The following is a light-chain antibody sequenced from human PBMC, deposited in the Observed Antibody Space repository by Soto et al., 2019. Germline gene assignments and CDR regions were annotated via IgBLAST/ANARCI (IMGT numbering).Light chain of an antibody. CDR3: LQDYAFPWT. Sequence: AIRKTQSPSSLSASVRDIVTITCRASQHIRNDLGWYQQKPGRAPKLLIYSSSTLQSGVPSRFNGSGSGTDFTLSISSLQPEDFATYYCLQDYAFPWTFGQGTNVEVK. CDR1: QHIRND. J-gene: IGKJ1*01. CDR2: SSS. V-gene: IGKV1-6*01.